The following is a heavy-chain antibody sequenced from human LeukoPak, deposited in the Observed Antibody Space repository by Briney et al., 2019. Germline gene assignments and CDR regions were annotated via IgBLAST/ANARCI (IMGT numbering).Heavy chain of an antibody. CDR3: ARGRGLLLWFGELLFPDY. V-gene: IGHV1-2*02. CDR1: GYTFTGYY. D-gene: IGHD3-10*01. Sequence: ASVKVSCKASGYTFTGYYMHWVRQAPGQGLEWMGWINPNSGGTNYAQKLQGRVTMTRDTSISTAYMELSRLRSDDTAVYYCARGRGLLLWFGELLFPDYWGQGTLVTVSS. J-gene: IGHJ4*02. CDR2: INPNSGGT.